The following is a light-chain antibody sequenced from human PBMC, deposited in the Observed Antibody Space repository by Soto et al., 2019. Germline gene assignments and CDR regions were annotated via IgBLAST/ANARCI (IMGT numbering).Light chain of an antibody. Sequence: EIVLTQSPGTLSLSPGERATLSCRASQSVSNNYLAWYQQKPGQAHRLLIYGASTRATGIPDRFSGSGSGTDFTLAISSLEPEDFAVYYCQQYGISGTFGQGTKVEIK. CDR3: QQYGISGT. CDR1: QSVSNNY. J-gene: IGKJ1*01. CDR2: GAS. V-gene: IGKV3-20*01.